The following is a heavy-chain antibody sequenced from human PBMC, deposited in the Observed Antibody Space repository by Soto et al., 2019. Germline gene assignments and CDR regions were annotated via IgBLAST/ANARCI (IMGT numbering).Heavy chain of an antibody. CDR3: ARHLVVAASINPKYNWFDP. D-gene: IGHD2-15*01. J-gene: IGHJ5*02. CDR1: GGSISSSSYY. CDR2: IYYSGST. V-gene: IGHV4-39*01. Sequence: SETLSLTCTVSGGSISSSSYYWGWIRQPPGKGLEWIGSIYYSGSTYYNPSLKSRVTISVDTSKNQFSLKLSSVTAADTAVYYCARHLVVAASINPKYNWFDPWGQGTLVTVSS.